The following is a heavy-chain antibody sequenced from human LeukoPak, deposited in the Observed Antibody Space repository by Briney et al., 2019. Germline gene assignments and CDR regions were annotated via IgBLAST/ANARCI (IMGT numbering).Heavy chain of an antibody. CDR2: INHSGST. CDR1: GGSFIGFH. D-gene: IGHD3-22*01. Sequence: SETLSLTCAVSGGSFIGFHWNWIRQPPGKGLEWIWDINHSGSTNYNPSLTSRVTISLVQCKNQFSLILSSVPAADTAVYYCSPPPYYYEANGYSVAWGQGTLVTVSS. CDR3: SPPPYYYEANGYSVA. J-gene: IGHJ5*02. V-gene: IGHV4-34*01.